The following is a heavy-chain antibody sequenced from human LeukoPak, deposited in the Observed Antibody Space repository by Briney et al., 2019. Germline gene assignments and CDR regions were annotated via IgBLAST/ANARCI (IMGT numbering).Heavy chain of an antibody. CDR3: ARAKGIVGATKGYFDY. CDR1: GASVSTHY. D-gene: IGHD1-26*01. CDR2: IYYSGTT. J-gene: IGHJ4*02. V-gene: IGHV4-59*02. Sequence: SETLSLTCTVSGASVSTHYWTWIRQPPGKGLEWIGYIYYSGTTNYNPSLKSRLTISVDTSKNQFSLKLSSVTAADTAVYYCARAKGIVGATKGYFDYWGQGTLVTVSS.